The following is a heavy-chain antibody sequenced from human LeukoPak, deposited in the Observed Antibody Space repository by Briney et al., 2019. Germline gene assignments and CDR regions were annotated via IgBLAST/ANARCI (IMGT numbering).Heavy chain of an antibody. J-gene: IGHJ4*02. V-gene: IGHV3-11*01. CDR2: ISSSGSTI. CDR3: ARMGRQWLAEIDY. Sequence: GGSLRLSCAASGFTFSDYYMSWIRQAPGKGLEWVSYISSSGSTIYYADSVKGRFTISRDNSKNTLYLQMNSLRAEDTAVYYCARMGRQWLAEIDYWGQGTLVTVSS. CDR1: GFTFSDYY. D-gene: IGHD6-19*01.